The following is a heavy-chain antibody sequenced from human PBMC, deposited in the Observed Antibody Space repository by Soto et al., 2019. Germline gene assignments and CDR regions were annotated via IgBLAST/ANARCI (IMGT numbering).Heavy chain of an antibody. J-gene: IGHJ4*02. Sequence: QMQLVQSGPEVKKPGTSVKVSCKASGFTFTSSAMQWVRQARGQRLEWIGWIVVGSGNTNYAQKFQERVTITRDMSTSTAYMELSSLRSEDTAVYYCAADADLGYCSSTSCPFYFDYWGQGTLVTVSS. CDR1: GFTFTSSA. CDR3: AADADLGYCSSTSCPFYFDY. V-gene: IGHV1-58*02. CDR2: IVVGSGNT. D-gene: IGHD2-2*01.